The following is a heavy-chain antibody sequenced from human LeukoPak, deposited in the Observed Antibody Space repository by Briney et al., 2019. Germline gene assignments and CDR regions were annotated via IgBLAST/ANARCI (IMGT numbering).Heavy chain of an antibody. D-gene: IGHD6-13*01. CDR2: INHSGST. Sequence: SETLSLTCAVYGGSFSGYYWSWIRQPPGKGLEWIGEINHSGSTNYNPSLKSRVTISVDTSKNQFSLKLSSVTAADTAVYYCARGGKAAEGPQKTFPRYYFDHWGQGTLVTVSS. J-gene: IGHJ4*02. CDR3: ARGGKAAEGPQKTFPRYYFDH. V-gene: IGHV4-34*01. CDR1: GGSFSGYY.